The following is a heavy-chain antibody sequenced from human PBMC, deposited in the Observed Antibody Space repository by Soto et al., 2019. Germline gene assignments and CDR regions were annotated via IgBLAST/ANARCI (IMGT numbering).Heavy chain of an antibody. Sequence: PSETLSLTCTVSGGSISSGDYYWSWIRQPPGKGLEWIGYIYYSGSTYYNPSLKSRVTISVDTSKNQFSLKLSSVTAADTAVYYCARGTAVAHCYFQHWGQGTLVTVSS. V-gene: IGHV4-30-4*01. CDR1: GGSISSGDYY. CDR3: ARGTAVAHCYFQH. J-gene: IGHJ1*01. CDR2: IYYSGST. D-gene: IGHD6-19*01.